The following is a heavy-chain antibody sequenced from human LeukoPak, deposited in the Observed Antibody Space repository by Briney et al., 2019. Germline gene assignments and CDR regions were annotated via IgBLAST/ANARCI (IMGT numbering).Heavy chain of an antibody. J-gene: IGHJ6*03. V-gene: IGHV1-8*01. CDR2: MNPNSGNT. CDR1: GYTFTSYD. Sequence: GASVKVSCKASGYTFTSYDINWVRQATGQGLEWMGWMNPNSGNTGYAQKFQGRVTMTRNTSISTAYMELSSLRSEDTAVYYCARGRGGDTAEYYYYYYMDVWGKGTTVTVSS. D-gene: IGHD5-18*01. CDR3: ARGRGGDTAEYYYYYYMDV.